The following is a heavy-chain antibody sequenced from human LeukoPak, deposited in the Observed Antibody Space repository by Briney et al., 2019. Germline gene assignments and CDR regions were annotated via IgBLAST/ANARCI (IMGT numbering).Heavy chain of an antibody. V-gene: IGHV3-48*03. J-gene: IGHJ4*02. CDR3: ASRPPHGDFLVFDY. CDR1: GFIFSSYE. Sequence: QPGGSLRLSCAASGFIFSSYETNWVRQAPGKGLEWVSYISRSSSTIYYADSVKGRFTISRDNAKNSLYLQMNSLRAEDTAVYYCASRPPHGDFLVFDYWGQGTLVTVSS. D-gene: IGHD2-21*01. CDR2: ISRSSSTI.